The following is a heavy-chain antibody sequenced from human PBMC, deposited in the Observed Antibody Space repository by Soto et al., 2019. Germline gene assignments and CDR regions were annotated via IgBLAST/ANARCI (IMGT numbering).Heavy chain of an antibody. CDR1: GYTFTIYG. Sequence: ASVNVSCKASGYTFTIYGISWVLQAPGQGLEWMGWISAYNGNTNYAQKLQGRVTMTRDTSTSTVYMELSSLRSEDTAVYYCANEASWYEFYFWGQGTLVTVSS. D-gene: IGHD6-13*01. V-gene: IGHV1-18*01. CDR3: ANEASWYEFYF. J-gene: IGHJ4*02. CDR2: ISAYNGNT.